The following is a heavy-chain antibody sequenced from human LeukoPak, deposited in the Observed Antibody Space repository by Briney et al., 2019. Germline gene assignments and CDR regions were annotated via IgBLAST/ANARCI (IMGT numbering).Heavy chain of an antibody. Sequence: ASVKVSCKASGYTFTSYDINWVRQATGQGLEWMGWLNPNSGNTGYAQKFQGRVTMTRNTSISTAYMELRSLRSDDTAVYYCARGRFGELSDDYWGQGTLVTVSS. J-gene: IGHJ4*02. V-gene: IGHV1-8*01. CDR2: LNPNSGNT. CDR1: GYTFTSYD. D-gene: IGHD3-10*01. CDR3: ARGRFGELSDDY.